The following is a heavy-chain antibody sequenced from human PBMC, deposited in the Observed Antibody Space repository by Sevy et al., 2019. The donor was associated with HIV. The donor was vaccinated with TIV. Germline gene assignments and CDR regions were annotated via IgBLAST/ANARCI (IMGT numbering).Heavy chain of an antibody. J-gene: IGHJ4*02. CDR3: AGRNVGDFWSGGGSLRGRGAGGPLFDY. CDR2: ISHTGDDI. Sequence: GGSLRLSCAASGFTFSNYVMTWVRQAPGKGLEWVSSISHTGDDIYYADSVRGRFTISRDNSRSTLYMHVSSLRAEDTAVYYCAGRNVGDFWSGGGSLRGRGAGGPLFDYWGQGTLVTVSS. D-gene: IGHD3-3*01. CDR1: GFTFSNYV. V-gene: IGHV3-23*01.